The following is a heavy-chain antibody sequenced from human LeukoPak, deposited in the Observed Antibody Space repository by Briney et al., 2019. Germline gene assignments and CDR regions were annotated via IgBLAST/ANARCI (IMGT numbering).Heavy chain of an antibody. CDR3: ARATGPVVWFAYGYFDY. Sequence: PGGSLRLSCAASGFTFSSYSMNWVRQAPGKGLEWVSVIYSGGSTYYADSVKGRFTISRDNSKNTLYLQMNSLRAEDTAVYYCARATGPVVWFAYGYFDYWGQGTLVTVSS. CDR2: IYSGGST. CDR1: GFTFSSYS. J-gene: IGHJ4*02. V-gene: IGHV3-53*01. D-gene: IGHD3-10*01.